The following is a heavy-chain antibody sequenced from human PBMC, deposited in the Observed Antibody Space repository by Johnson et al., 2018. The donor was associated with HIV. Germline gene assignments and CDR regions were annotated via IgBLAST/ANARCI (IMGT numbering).Heavy chain of an antibody. CDR1: GFTFSSYA. Sequence: QVQLVESGGGVVQPGRSLRLSCAASGFTFSSYAMNWVRQAPGKGLEWVALMSYDGSNKFYADSLKGRFTVSRDISKNTLYLQINGLSAEDTAVYYCAREATVTLLHQWAFDIWGQGTMVTVSS. CDR3: AREATVTLLHQWAFDI. J-gene: IGHJ3*02. V-gene: IGHV3-30*04. CDR2: MSYDGSNK. D-gene: IGHD4-17*01.